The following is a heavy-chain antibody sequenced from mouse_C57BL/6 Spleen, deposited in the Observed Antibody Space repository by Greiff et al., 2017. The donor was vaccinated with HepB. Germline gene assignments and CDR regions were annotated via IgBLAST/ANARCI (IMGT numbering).Heavy chain of an antibody. D-gene: IGHD2-5*01. J-gene: IGHJ3*01. Sequence: EVKLMESGPGLVKPSQTVFLTCTVTGISITTGNYRWSWIRQFPGNKLEWIGYIYYSGTITYNPSLTSRTTITRDTPKNQFFLEMNSLTAEDTATYYCARYSNYGGFAYWGQGTLVTVSA. CDR1: GISITTGNYR. CDR3: ARYSNYGGFAY. V-gene: IGHV3-5*01. CDR2: IYYSGTI.